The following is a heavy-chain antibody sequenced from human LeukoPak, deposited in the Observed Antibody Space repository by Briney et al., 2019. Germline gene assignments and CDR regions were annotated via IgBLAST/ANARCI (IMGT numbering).Heavy chain of an antibody. CDR2: ISYDGSNK. CDR3: AKNQLVAGPTGPSRDYFDY. D-gene: IGHD6-19*01. J-gene: IGHJ4*02. CDR1: GFTFSSYA. V-gene: IGHV3-30-3*02. Sequence: QPGRSLRLSCAASGFTFSSYAMHWVRQAPGKGLEWVAVISYDGSNKYYADSVKGRFTISRDNSKNTLYLQMNSLRAEDTAVYYCAKNQLVAGPTGPSRDYFDYWGQGTLVTVSS.